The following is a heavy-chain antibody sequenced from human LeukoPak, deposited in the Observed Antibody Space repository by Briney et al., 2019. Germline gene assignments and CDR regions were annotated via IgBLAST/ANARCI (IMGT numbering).Heavy chain of an antibody. CDR3: AREAVSGTFDY. CDR1: GGTFSSYA. Sequence: GASVKVSCKASGGTFSSYAISWVRQAPRQGLEWMGRIIPIFGTANYAQKFQGRVTITTEETPSTAYIQMSSPRSEDTHVYYFAREAVSGTFDYWGQGTLVSVSS. J-gene: IGHJ4*02. D-gene: IGHD6-19*01. V-gene: IGHV1-69*05. CDR2: IIPIFGTA.